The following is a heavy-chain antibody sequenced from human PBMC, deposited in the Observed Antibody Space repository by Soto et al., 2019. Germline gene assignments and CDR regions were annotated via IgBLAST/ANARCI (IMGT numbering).Heavy chain of an antibody. CDR2: ISWNSGSI. CDR1: GFTFDDYA. CDR3: AKGGLSASIAAHIPYYGMDV. V-gene: IGHV3-9*01. J-gene: IGHJ6*02. D-gene: IGHD6-6*01. Sequence: EVQLVESGGGLVQPGRSLRLSCAASGFTFDDYAMHWVRQAPGKGLEWVSGISWNSGSIGYADSVKGRFTISRDNAKNALFLQMNRLRAEDTALYYCAKGGLSASIAAHIPYYGMDVWGQGTTVTVSS.